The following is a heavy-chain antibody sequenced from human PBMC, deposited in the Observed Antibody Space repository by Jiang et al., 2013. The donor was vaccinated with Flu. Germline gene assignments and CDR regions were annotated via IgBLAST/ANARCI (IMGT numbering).Heavy chain of an antibody. Sequence: RYSPSLKSRLTITKDTSKNQVVLTMTNMDPVDTATYYCAHRPRGHYYYGMDVWGQGTTVTVSS. CDR3: AHRPRGHYYYGMDV. D-gene: IGHD2-15*01. J-gene: IGHJ6*02. V-gene: IGHV2-5*01.